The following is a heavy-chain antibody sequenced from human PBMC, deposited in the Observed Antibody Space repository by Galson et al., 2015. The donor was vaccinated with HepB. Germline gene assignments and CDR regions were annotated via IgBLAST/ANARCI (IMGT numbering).Heavy chain of an antibody. Sequence: SETLSLTCTVSGGSISSYYWSWIRQPPGKGLEWIGYIYYSGSTNYNPSLKSRVTISVDTSKNQFSLKLSSVTAADTAVYYCARAEQKYSSSGTMDVWGQGTTVTVSS. J-gene: IGHJ6*02. CDR2: IYYSGST. D-gene: IGHD6-13*01. CDR3: ARAEQKYSSSGTMDV. V-gene: IGHV4-59*01. CDR1: GGSISSYY.